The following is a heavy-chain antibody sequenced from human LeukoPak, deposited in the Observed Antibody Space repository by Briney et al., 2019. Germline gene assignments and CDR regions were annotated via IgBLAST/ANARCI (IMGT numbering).Heavy chain of an antibody. Sequence: GGSLRLSCAGSGFTFKDYYVNWIRQAPGKGLEWVSYISGGSTYTNYANSVKGRFTISRDNARNSLFLQMNSLTAEDTAIYYCARSLISAVIGMDVWGQGTAVTVSS. D-gene: IGHD3-3*01. J-gene: IGHJ6*02. CDR1: GFTFKDYY. CDR2: ISGGSTYT. CDR3: ARSLISAVIGMDV. V-gene: IGHV3-11*06.